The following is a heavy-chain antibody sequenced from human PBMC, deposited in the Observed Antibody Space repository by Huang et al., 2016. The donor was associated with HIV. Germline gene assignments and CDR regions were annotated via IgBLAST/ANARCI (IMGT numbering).Heavy chain of an antibody. V-gene: IGHV3-30*01. D-gene: IGHD3-10*01. J-gene: IGHJ4*02. CDR3: ARTGSYYYGSGIYHFGDY. Sequence: QVQLVESGGGVVQPGRSLRLSCAASGFAFSSFAMHWIRQAPGKGLQWLAGIYTDGTIKNYADAVRGRLTIARDKSKGTVYLQMNRLRPEDTAVYSCARTGSYYYGSGIYHFGDYWGQGTLVTVSS. CDR2: IYTDGTIK. CDR1: GFAFSSFA.